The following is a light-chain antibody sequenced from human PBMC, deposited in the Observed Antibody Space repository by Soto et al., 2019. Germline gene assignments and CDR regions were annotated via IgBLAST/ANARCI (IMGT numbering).Light chain of an antibody. CDR2: GVN. CDR1: SSDVGGYTY. CDR3: CSYAGTPYV. Sequence: QSALTQPRSVSGSPGQSVTISCTGTSSDVGGYTYVSWYQQHPGKAPKLIIYGVNERPSGVPDRFSGSKSGNAASLTISGLQAEDEADYYCCSYAGTPYVFGSGTKVTVL. J-gene: IGLJ1*01. V-gene: IGLV2-11*01.